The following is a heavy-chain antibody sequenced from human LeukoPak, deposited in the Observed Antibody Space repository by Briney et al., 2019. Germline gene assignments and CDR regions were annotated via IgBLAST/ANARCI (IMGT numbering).Heavy chain of an antibody. CDR1: GFTFRIYW. V-gene: IGHV3-7*01. J-gene: IGHJ4*02. CDR3: ASSVGGFFDY. CDR2: IKQDGSEK. D-gene: IGHD5/OR15-5a*01. Sequence: GGSLRLSCAASGFTFRIYWMSWVRQAPGKGLEWVANIKQDGSEKYYADSVRGRFTLSRDNAKNSLYLQMDSLRAEDTAVYYCASSVGGFFDYWGQGNLVTVSS.